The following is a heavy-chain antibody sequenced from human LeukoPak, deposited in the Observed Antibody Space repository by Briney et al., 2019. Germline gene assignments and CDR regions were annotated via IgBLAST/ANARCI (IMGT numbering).Heavy chain of an antibody. Sequence: GGSLRLSCAASGLTFSSYAMNWVRQAPGKGLEWVSVIGGRGGSTYYADSVKGRFTISRDNSKDTLYLQMNSLRAEDTAVYCAKGFGELLHNCFDCWGQGTLVTVSS. CDR2: IGGRGGST. CDR1: GLTFSSYA. J-gene: IGHJ4*02. D-gene: IGHD3-10*01. V-gene: IGHV3-23*01. CDR3: AKGFGELLHNCFDC.